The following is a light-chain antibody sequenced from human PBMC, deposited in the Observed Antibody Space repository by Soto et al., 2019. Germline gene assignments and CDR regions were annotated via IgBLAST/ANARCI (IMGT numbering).Light chain of an antibody. V-gene: IGLV1-51*01. CDR2: DTN. CDR3: GAWDSGLSGVL. CDR1: TSNIGNNY. Sequence: QSVLTQPPSVSAAPGQQVTISYSGGTSNIGNNYVSWYQQLPGAAPKLLIYDTNNRPSEIPDRFSGSRSGTSATLAITGLQTGDEAVYYCGAWDSGLSGVLFGGGTKLTVL. J-gene: IGLJ2*01.